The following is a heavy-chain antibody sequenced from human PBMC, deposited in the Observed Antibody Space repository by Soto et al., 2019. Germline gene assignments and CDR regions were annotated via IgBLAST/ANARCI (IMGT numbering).Heavy chain of an antibody. V-gene: IGHV4-31*03. J-gene: IGHJ4*02. CDR3: ARGSLGIFDY. Sequence: PSETLSLTCTVSGGSISSGGYYWSWIRQHPGKGLEWIGYIYYSGSTYYNPSPKSRVTISVDTSKNQFPLKLSSVTAADTAVYYCARGSLGIFDYWGQGTLVTVSS. CDR2: IYYSGST. CDR1: GGSISSGGYY.